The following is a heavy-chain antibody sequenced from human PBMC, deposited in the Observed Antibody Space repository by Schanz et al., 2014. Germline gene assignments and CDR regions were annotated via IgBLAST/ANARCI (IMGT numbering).Heavy chain of an antibody. Sequence: QEQLVQSGAEVKTPGDSVKVSCKASGYSIGGYYMHWVRQAPGVGPEWMGRINPNTGGTQYAQKFQGRVTMTTAKSISTVYMELSSLRSDDTAVYYCARVLSYDYGGMDVWGQGTTVTVSS. D-gene: IGHD3-16*01. CDR1: GYSIGGYY. V-gene: IGHV1-2*06. CDR3: ARVLSYDYGGMDV. CDR2: INPNTGGT. J-gene: IGHJ6*02.